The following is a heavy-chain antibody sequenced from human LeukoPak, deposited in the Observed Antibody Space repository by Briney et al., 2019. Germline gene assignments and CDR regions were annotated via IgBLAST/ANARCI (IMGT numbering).Heavy chain of an antibody. CDR2: ISPYNDNT. D-gene: IGHD3-10*01. CDR3: ARHFYGSGTYYHFDY. Sequence: ASVKVSCKASGYSFPSYGISWVRQAPGQGPEWMGWISPYNDNTNYAQKLQGRATLTTDTSTSTAYMDLRSLRSDDTAVYYCARHFYGSGTYYHFDYWGQGTLVTVSS. CDR1: GYSFPSYG. J-gene: IGHJ4*02. V-gene: IGHV1-18*01.